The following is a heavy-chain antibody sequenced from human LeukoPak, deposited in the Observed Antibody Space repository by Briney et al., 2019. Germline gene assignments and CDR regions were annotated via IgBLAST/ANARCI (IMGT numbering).Heavy chain of an antibody. CDR2: IGTPDST. J-gene: IGHJ3*01. CDR1: GFTFNVYA. V-gene: IGHV3-23*01. D-gene: IGHD3-3*02. Sequence: GGSLRLSCAASGFTFNVYAMYWVRQAPGRGLEWVSSIGTPDSTHYANSVKGRFTTSRDDSKNTVFLQMNSLRAEDSATYYCAKDRENGNGIWDAFDVWGQGTVVTVPS. CDR3: AKDRENGNGIWDAFDV.